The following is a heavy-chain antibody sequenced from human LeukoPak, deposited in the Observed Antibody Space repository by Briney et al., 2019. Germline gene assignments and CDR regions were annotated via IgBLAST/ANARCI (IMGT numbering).Heavy chain of an antibody. CDR2: INPNSGGT. Sequence: GASVKVSCKASGYTFTGYYMHWVRQAPGQGLGWMGWINPNSGGTNYAQKFQGRVTMTRDTSISTAYMELSRLRSDDTAVYYCARGTGVRYCSSTSCYTDDYWGQGTLVTVSS. J-gene: IGHJ4*02. D-gene: IGHD2-2*02. CDR3: ARGTGVRYCSSTSCYTDDY. CDR1: GYTFTGYY. V-gene: IGHV1-2*02.